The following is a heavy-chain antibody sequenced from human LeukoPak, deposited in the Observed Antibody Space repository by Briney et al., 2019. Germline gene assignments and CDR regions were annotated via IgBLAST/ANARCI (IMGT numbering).Heavy chain of an antibody. D-gene: IGHD4-17*01. CDR2: IYSGGST. CDR3: AKTTVSTYYYYYGMDV. Sequence: GGSLRLSCAASGFTVSSNYMSWVRQAPGKGLEWVSVIYSGGSTYYADSVKGRFTISRDNSKNTLHLQMNSLRAEDTAVYYCAKTTVSTYYYYYGMDVWGQGTTVTVSS. CDR1: GFTVSSNY. V-gene: IGHV3-53*01. J-gene: IGHJ6*02.